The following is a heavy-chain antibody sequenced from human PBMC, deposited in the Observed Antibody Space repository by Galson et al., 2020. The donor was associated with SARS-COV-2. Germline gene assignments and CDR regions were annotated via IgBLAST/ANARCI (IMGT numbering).Heavy chain of an antibody. CDR1: GYTLSSFG. CDR2: ITTYNGEK. CDR3: ARASLDS. Sequence: ASVKVSCKASGYTLSSFGVSWVRQAPGQGLEWMGWITTYNGEKKYAQKFQGRVTMTTDTSTSTAYMELRSLRYDDTAVYYCARASLDSWGQGTLVTVSS. J-gene: IGHJ4*02. V-gene: IGHV1-18*01.